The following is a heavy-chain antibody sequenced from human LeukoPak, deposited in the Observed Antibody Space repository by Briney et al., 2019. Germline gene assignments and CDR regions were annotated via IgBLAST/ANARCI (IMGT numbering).Heavy chain of an antibody. CDR3: ARVYSGYDQQPNDY. Sequence: GASVKVSCKASGYTFTSYDINWVRQATGQGLEWMGWMNPNSGNTGYAQKFQGRVTMTRNTSISTAYMELSSLRSDDTAVYYCARVYSGYDQQPNDYWGQGTLVTVSS. CDR1: GYTFTSYD. CDR2: MNPNSGNT. D-gene: IGHD5-12*01. J-gene: IGHJ4*02. V-gene: IGHV1-8*01.